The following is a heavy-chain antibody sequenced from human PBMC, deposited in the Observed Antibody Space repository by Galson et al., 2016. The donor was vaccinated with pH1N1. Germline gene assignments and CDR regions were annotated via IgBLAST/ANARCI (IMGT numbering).Heavy chain of an antibody. Sequence: LSLTCSVSGASVRSGGQYWTWLRQVPGKGLEWIGFIYYIGSTGYNPSLKSRVSMSLDMSKKQFSLNLRSVTAADTAVYYCARNAWDGSGLNYFDSWGQGILVSVSS. V-gene: IGHV4-31*03. D-gene: IGHD3-22*01. CDR1: GASVRSGGQY. CDR2: IYYIGST. CDR3: ARNAWDGSGLNYFDS. J-gene: IGHJ5*01.